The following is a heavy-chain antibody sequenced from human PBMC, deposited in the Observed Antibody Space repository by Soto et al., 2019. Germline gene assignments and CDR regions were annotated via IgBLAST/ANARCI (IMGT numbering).Heavy chain of an antibody. CDR2: IYYSGST. V-gene: IGHV4-59*08. Sequence: SETLSLTCTVSGGSLSSYYWSWIRQPPGKGLEWIGYIYYSGSTNYNPSLKSRVTISVDTSKNQISLKLSSVTAADTAVYYCARRHYDILTGYYKTKYYFDYWGQGTLVTVSS. J-gene: IGHJ4*02. D-gene: IGHD3-9*01. CDR3: ARRHYDILTGYYKTKYYFDY. CDR1: GGSLSSYY.